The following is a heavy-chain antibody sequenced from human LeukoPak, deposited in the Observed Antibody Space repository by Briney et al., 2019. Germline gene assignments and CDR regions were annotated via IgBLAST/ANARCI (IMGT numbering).Heavy chain of an antibody. CDR1: GFTFSSYW. CDR3: ESGVVVVAASRSSYYMDV. J-gene: IGHJ6*03. V-gene: IGHV3-74*01. CDR2: INSDGSST. Sequence: PGGSLRLSCAASGFTFSSYWMHWVRQAPGKGLVWVSRINSDGSSTSYADSVKGRFTISRDNAKNTLYLQMNSLRAEDTAVYYCESGVVVVAASRSSYYMDVWGKGTTVTVSS. D-gene: IGHD2-15*01.